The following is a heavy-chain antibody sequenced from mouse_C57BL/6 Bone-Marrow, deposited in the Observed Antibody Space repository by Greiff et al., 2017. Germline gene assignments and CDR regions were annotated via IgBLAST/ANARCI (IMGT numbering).Heavy chain of an antibody. CDR3: ANGYYDYSLEY. Sequence: QVQLQQSGAELVKPGASVKMSCTASGYTFTTYPIEWMKQIHGKSLEWIGNFHPYDDDTKYNEKFKGKATLTEEKSSSTVYLELSRLTSDDSAVYYCANGYYDYSLEYWGQGNTRTVSA. V-gene: IGHV1-47*01. CDR1: GYTFTTYP. CDR2: FHPYDDDT. D-gene: IGHD2-4*01. J-gene: IGHJ2*01.